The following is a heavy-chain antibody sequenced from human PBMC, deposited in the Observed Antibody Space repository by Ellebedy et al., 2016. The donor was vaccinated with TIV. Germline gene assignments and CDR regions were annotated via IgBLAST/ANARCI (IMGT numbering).Heavy chain of an antibody. CDR1: GGSISSYY. J-gene: IGHJ1*01. CDR2: IYYSGST. CDR3: ARGGQWFHRDFQH. Sequence: SETLSLXXTVSGGSISSYYWSWIRQPPGKGLEWIGYIYYSGSTNYNPSLKSRVTISVDTSKNQFSLKLSSVTAADTAVYYCARGGQWFHRDFQHWGQGTLVTVSS. D-gene: IGHD3-22*01. V-gene: IGHV4-59*01.